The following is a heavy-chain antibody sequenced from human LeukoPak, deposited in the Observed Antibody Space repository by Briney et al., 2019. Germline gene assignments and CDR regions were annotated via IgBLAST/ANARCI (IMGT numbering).Heavy chain of an antibody. Sequence: GASVKVSCKASGYTFTNYGISWVRQAPGQGLEWMGWISAYNGNTNYAQKLQGRVTMTTDTSTSTAYMGVRSLRSDDTAVYYCARDWGLFGVVIPHHYWGQGTLVTVSS. D-gene: IGHD3-3*01. CDR3: ARDWGLFGVVIPHHY. CDR2: ISAYNGNT. V-gene: IGHV1-18*01. J-gene: IGHJ4*02. CDR1: GYTFTNYG.